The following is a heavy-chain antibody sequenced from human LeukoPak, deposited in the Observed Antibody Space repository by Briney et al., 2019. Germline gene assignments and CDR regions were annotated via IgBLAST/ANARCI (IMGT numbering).Heavy chain of an antibody. J-gene: IGHJ4*02. CDR2: IWFDGSDK. D-gene: IGHD2-15*01. Sequence: GRSLRLSCVASGFTFSNYGMHWVRQAPGKGLEWVAIIWFDGSDKYYADSVKGRVTISRDNSKDTLYLQVNSLRAEDTAVYYCARHASGHYFDSWGQGTLVTVSS. V-gene: IGHV3-33*01. CDR3: ARHASGHYFDS. CDR1: GFTFSNYG.